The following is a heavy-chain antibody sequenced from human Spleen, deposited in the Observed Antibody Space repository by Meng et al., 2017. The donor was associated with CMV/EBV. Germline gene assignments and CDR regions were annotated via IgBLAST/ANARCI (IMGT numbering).Heavy chain of an antibody. J-gene: IGHJ4*02. D-gene: IGHD2-21*02. CDR2: INPSSGAT. CDR1: GYTFTGYY. V-gene: IGHV1-2*02. Sequence: ASVKVSCKASGYTFTGYYIHWVRQAPGQGLEWMGWINPSSGATDYTQKFRGRVTVTSDTSTRTAYMELSGLTSDDTAVYYCGREFPRWGLEFDYWGQGTLVTVSS. CDR3: GREFPRWGLEFDY.